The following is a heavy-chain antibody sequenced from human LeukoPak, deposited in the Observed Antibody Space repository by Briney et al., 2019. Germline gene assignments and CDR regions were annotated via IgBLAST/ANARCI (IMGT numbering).Heavy chain of an antibody. Sequence: ASVKVSCKASGGTFSSYAISWVRQAPGQGLEWMARIIPIFGTSDYAQKFQGRVTITTDESTSTAFMELSGLRSEDTAAYYCTQDHEGYFDYWGQGSLVTVSS. CDR1: GGTFSSYA. J-gene: IGHJ4*02. CDR2: IIPIFGTS. V-gene: IGHV1-69*05. CDR3: TQDHEGYFDY.